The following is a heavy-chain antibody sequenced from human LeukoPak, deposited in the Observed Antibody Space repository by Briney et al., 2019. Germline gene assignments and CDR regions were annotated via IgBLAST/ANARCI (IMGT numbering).Heavy chain of an antibody. Sequence: GRSLRLSCAASGFTFSSYAMHWVRQAPGKGLEWVAVISYDGSNKYYADSVKGRFTISRDNSKNTLYLQMNSLRAEDTAVYYCARQGDYGDYVNYYGMDVWGQGTTVTVSS. CDR1: GFTFSSYA. CDR3: ARQGDYGDYVNYYGMDV. J-gene: IGHJ6*02. D-gene: IGHD4-17*01. CDR2: ISYDGSNK. V-gene: IGHV3-30-3*01.